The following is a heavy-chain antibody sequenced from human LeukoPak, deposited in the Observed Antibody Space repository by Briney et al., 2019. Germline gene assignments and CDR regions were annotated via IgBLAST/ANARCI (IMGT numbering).Heavy chain of an antibody. CDR2: INHSGST. J-gene: IGHJ5*02. Sequence: GSLRLSCAASGFAFSNAWMSRIRQPPGKGLEWIGEINHSGSTNYNPSLKSRVTISVDTSKNQFSLKLSSVTAADTAVYYCAREQQLVRPWFDPWGQGTLVTVSS. CDR3: AREQQLVRPWFDP. D-gene: IGHD6-13*01. CDR1: GFAFSNAW. V-gene: IGHV4-34*01.